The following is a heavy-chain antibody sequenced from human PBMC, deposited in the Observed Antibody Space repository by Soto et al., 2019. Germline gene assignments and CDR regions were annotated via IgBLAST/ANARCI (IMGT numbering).Heavy chain of an antibody. J-gene: IGHJ6*01. CDR1: GYSFTSYW. D-gene: IGHD1-26*01. V-gene: IGHV5-51*01. CDR3: TRDGNITPGANYSGLDI. CDR2: IYPGDSDT. Sequence: GESLKIACKGSGYSFTSYWIGWVRQMPGKGLEWMGIIYPGDSDTRYSPSFQGQVTISSDKSISTAYLQWSSLEASDTAMYYCTRDGNITPGANYSGLDIRGAGTTVT.